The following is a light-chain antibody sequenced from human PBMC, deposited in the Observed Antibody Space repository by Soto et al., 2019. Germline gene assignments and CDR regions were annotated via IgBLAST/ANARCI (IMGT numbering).Light chain of an antibody. CDR2: DAS. CDR1: QSISSW. Sequence: DIQMTQSPSTLSASVGDRVTITCRASQSISSWLAWYQQKPGQAPKLLIYDASSLESGVASRFSGSGSGTEFTLTISSLQPDDFATYYCQQYNSYSPRLTFGGGTKVEIK. CDR3: QQYNSYSPRLT. V-gene: IGKV1-5*01. J-gene: IGKJ4*01.